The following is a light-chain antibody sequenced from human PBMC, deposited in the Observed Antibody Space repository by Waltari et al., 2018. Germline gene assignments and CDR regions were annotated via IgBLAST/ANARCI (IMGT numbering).Light chain of an antibody. V-gene: IGLV2-14*01. CDR1: SSDVGAYNF. Sequence: QSALTQPASVSGSPGQSITFSCTGTSSDVGAYNFFSWYQQHPGKAPKLIIYDVVHRPSGVPNRFSGSKSGNTASLTISGLQAEDEADYYCSSYTSDTTPYVFGTGTKVTV. CDR3: SSYTSDTTPYV. CDR2: DVV. J-gene: IGLJ1*01.